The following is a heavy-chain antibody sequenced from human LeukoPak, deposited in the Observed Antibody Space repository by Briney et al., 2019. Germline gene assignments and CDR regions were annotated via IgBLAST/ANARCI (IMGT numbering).Heavy chain of an antibody. CDR3: ALRKQQVVPPRDYPYYYGMYV. D-gene: IGHD6-13*01. Sequence: GGSLRLSCVASGSSFSGSSMSWVRQAAGKGLDWVANIKQDGNEKHYVDSVEGRFTISRDNAKNSLYLQMNSLRAEDTAVYYCALRKQQVVPPRDYPYYYGMYVWGQGTT. V-gene: IGHV3-7*01. CDR2: IKQDGNEK. J-gene: IGHJ6*02. CDR1: GSSFSGSS.